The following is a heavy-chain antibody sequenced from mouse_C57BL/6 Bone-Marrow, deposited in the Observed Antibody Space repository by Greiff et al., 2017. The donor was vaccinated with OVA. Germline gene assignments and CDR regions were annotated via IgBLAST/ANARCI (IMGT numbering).Heavy chain of an antibody. J-gene: IGHJ4*01. CDR1: GYTFTSYW. V-gene: IGHV1-50*01. Sequence: VQLQQSGAELVKPGASVKLSCKASGYTFTSYWMQWVKQGPGQGLEWIGEIDPSDSYTNYNQKFKGKATLTVDTSSSTAYMQLSSLTSEDSAVYYCARTHYDYDGYYAMDYWGQGTSVTVSS. CDR3: ARTHYDYDGYYAMDY. D-gene: IGHD2-4*01. CDR2: IDPSDSYT.